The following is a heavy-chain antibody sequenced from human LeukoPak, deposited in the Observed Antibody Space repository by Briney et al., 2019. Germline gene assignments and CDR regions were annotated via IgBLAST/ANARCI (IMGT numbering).Heavy chain of an antibody. V-gene: IGHV1-2*02. CDR2: INPNSGGT. Sequence: ASVKVSCKASGYTFTGYYMHWVRQAPGQVLEWMGWINPNSGGTNYAQKFQGRVTMTRDTSISTAYMELSRLRSDDTAVYYCARVLLIRDFWRGSGIDYWGQGTLVTVSS. J-gene: IGHJ4*02. CDR1: GYTFTGYY. CDR3: ARVLLIRDFWRGSGIDY. D-gene: IGHD3-3*01.